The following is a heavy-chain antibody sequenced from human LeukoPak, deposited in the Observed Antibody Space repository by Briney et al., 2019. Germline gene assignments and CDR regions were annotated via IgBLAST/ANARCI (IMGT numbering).Heavy chain of an antibody. V-gene: IGHV1-18*01. CDR2: ISAYNGNT. CDR1: GYTFTSYG. J-gene: IGHJ5*02. Sequence: GASVKVSCKASGYTFTSYGISWVRQAPGQGLEWMGWISAYNGNTNYAQKLQGRVTVTTDTSTSTAYMELRSLRSDDAAVYYCARVTYSSGWLGHNWFDPWGQGTLVTVSS. D-gene: IGHD6-19*01. CDR3: ARVTYSSGWLGHNWFDP.